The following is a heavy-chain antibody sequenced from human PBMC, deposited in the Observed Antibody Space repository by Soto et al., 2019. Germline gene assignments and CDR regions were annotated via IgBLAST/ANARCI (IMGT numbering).Heavy chain of an antibody. CDR1: GFTFSSYA. V-gene: IGHV3-64D*06. CDR2: ISSNGDST. Sequence: GSLRLSCSASGFTFSSYAMHWVRQAPGKGLEYVSAISSNGDSTYYADSVKGRFTISRDNSKDTLYLQMSSLRAEDTAVYYCVKIGEVDTAMATSSYFDYWGQGTLVTVSS. J-gene: IGHJ4*02. D-gene: IGHD5-18*01. CDR3: VKIGEVDTAMATSSYFDY.